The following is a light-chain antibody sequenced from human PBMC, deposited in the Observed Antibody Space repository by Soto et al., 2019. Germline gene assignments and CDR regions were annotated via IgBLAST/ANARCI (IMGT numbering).Light chain of an antibody. Sequence: QAVVTQSPSASASLGASVNVTCTLTSGHSSYSIAWHQQQPEKGPRFLMRLNSDGSHSKGDGIPDRFSGSSSGTERYLTISSLQSEDEADYYCQTWGRGIVVFGGGTKLTVL. CDR1: SGHSSYS. J-gene: IGLJ2*01. V-gene: IGLV4-69*02. CDR2: LNSDGSH. CDR3: QTWGRGIVV.